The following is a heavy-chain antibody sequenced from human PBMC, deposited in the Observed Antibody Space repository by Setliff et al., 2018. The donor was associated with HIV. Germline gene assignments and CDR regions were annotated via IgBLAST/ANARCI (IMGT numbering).Heavy chain of an antibody. Sequence: AAVKVSCKASGYTCTNFGITWVRQAPGQGLEWMGWISPYNGNTNNAPELHGRVTMTTDTSTSIASLELRSRRSDDTAVYYCASDRIPSKCLLESYYWGQGTLVTVSS. V-gene: IGHV1-18*01. CDR1: GYTCTNFG. J-gene: IGHJ4*02. CDR2: ISPYNGNT. CDR3: ASDRIPSKCLLESYY. D-gene: IGHD3-22*01.